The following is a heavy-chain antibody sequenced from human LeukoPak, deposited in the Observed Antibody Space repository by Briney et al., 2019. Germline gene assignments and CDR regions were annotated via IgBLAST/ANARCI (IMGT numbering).Heavy chain of an antibody. V-gene: IGHV4-4*07. J-gene: IGHJ6*03. Sequence: ETLSLTRTVSGGSSSSYYWSWIRQPVPKGLEWIGRMYTSGSTNYNPSLKSRVTMSVDTSKNQFSLKLSSVTAADTAVYYCARDERVPAARNYYYYYYMDVWGKGTTVTVSS. CDR1: GGSSSSYY. CDR3: ARDERVPAARNYYYYYYMDV. CDR2: MYTSGST. D-gene: IGHD2-2*01.